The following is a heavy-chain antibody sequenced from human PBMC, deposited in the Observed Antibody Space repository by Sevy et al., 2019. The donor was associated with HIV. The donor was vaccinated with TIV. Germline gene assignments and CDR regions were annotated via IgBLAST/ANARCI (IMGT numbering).Heavy chain of an antibody. V-gene: IGHV3-7*01. D-gene: IGHD3-10*01. J-gene: IGHJ4*02. CDR2: IKQDGSEK. Sequence: GGSLRLSCAASGFTFSSYWMSWVRQAPGKGLEWVANIKQDGSEKYYVDSVKGRFTISRDNAKNSLYLQMNSLRAEDTDVYYCAREGEEYYYGSRSPFGYWGQGTLVTVSS. CDR3: AREGEEYYYGSRSPFGY. CDR1: GFTFSSYW.